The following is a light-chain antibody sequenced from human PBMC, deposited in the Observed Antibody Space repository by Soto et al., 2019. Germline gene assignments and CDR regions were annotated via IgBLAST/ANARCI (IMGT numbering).Light chain of an antibody. CDR3: QPRSKWPLT. J-gene: IGKJ4*01. Sequence: EIVLTQSPVTLSLSPGERATLSCRASQSVTDFLAWYQQKPGQAPRILIYYASNSSTGNPARFSGNGSVTDFTLTISSLEPEYFAVDDGQPRSKWPLTFGGGTKVEIK. V-gene: IGKV3-11*01. CDR2: YAS. CDR1: QSVTDF.